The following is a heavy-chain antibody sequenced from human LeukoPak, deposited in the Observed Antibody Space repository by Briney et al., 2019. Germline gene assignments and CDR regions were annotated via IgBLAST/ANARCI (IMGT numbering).Heavy chain of an antibody. V-gene: IGHV3-23*01. CDR1: GFTFSSYA. CDR2: ISGSGGSA. CDR3: AKDHVLRFLGGGPTTYYFDY. J-gene: IGHJ4*02. D-gene: IGHD3-3*01. Sequence: PGGSLRLSCAASGFTFSSYAMSWVRQAPGKGLEWVSAISGSGGSAYYADSVKGRFTISRDNSKNTLYLQMNSLRAEDTAVYYCAKDHVLRFLGGGPTTYYFDYWGQGTLVTVSS.